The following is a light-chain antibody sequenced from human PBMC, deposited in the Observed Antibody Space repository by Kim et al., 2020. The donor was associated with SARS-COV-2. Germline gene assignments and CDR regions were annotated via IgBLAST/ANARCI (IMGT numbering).Light chain of an antibody. CDR2: DVT. CDR1: SSDIRAYNY. J-gene: IGLJ3*02. CDR3: SSYTISNTWV. Sequence: QSALTQPASVSGTPGQSITISCTGTSSDIRAYNYVSWYQQYPAKAPKLMIYDVTTRPSGVSNRFSGSKSGNTASLTISGLQADDEADYYCSSYTISNTWVFGGGTKLTVL. V-gene: IGLV2-14*03.